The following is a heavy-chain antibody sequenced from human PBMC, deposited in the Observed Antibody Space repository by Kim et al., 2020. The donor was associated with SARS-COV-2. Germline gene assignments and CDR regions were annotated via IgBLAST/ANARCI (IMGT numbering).Heavy chain of an antibody. CDR1: GGSFSGYY. V-gene: IGHV4-34*01. Sequence: SETLSLTCAVYGGSFSGYYWSWIRQPPGKGLEWIGEINHSGSTNYNPSLKSRVTISVDTSKNQFSLKLSSVTAADTAVYYCARGKRLRPHQDFDYWGQGTLVTVSS. J-gene: IGHJ4*02. D-gene: IGHD3-3*01. CDR2: INHSGST. CDR3: ARGKRLRPHQDFDY.